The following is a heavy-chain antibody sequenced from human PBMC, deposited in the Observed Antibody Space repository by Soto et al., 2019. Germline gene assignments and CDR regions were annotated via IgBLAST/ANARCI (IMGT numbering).Heavy chain of an antibody. CDR1: GFTFSSYA. V-gene: IGHV3-30-3*01. J-gene: IGHJ6*02. Sequence: SLRLSCAASGFTFSSYAMHWVRQAPGKGLEWVAVISYDGSNKYYADSVKGRFTISRDNSKNTLYLQMNSLRAEDTAVYYCARVWDIVVVPAAIEGYYYGMDVWGQGTTVTVSS. CDR3: ARVWDIVVVPAAIEGYYYGMDV. D-gene: IGHD2-2*02. CDR2: ISYDGSNK.